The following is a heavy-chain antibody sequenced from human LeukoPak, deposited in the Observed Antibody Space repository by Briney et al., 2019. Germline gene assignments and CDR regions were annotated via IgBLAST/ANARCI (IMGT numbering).Heavy chain of an antibody. D-gene: IGHD3-10*01. J-gene: IGHJ5*02. Sequence: SETLSLTCAVYGGSFSGYYWSWIRQPPGKGLEWIGEINHSGSTNYNPSLKSRVTISVDTSKNQFSLKLSSVTAADTAVYYCARGRLWFGELSVKIWFDPWGQGTLVTVSS. V-gene: IGHV4-34*01. CDR1: GGSFSGYY. CDR2: INHSGST. CDR3: ARGRLWFGELSVKIWFDP.